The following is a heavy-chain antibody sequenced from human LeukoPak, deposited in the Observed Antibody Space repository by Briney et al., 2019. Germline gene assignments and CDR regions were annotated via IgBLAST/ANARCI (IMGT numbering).Heavy chain of an antibody. CDR2: ISGSGGNT. V-gene: IGHV3-23*01. Sequence: PGGSLRLSCAASGFIFSDYAMSWVRQAPGKGLEWVSGISGSGGNTNYADSVKGRFTISRDNSKNTLYLQMNSLRAEDTAVYYCAKVQSAVAGTLGPFDYWGQGTLVTVSS. D-gene: IGHD6-19*01. CDR1: GFIFSDYA. J-gene: IGHJ4*02. CDR3: AKVQSAVAGTLGPFDY.